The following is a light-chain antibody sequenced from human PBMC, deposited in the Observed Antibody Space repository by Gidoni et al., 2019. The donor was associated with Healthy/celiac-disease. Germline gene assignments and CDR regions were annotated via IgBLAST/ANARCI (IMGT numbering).Light chain of an antibody. CDR3: MQALQNPFT. CDR2: FGS. J-gene: IGKJ3*01. CDR1: QRLLHSNGYNY. Sequence: DIVMTQSPLSLPVTPGEPASIPCRSSQRLLHSNGYNYLDWYLQKPGQAPQLLIYFGSNRAYGVPDRFSGSGSGTDFTLKISRVEAEDFGVYYCMQALQNPFTFGPGTKVDIK. V-gene: IGKV2-28*01.